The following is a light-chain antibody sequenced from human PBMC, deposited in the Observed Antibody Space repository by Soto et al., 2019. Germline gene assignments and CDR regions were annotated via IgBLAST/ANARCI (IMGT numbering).Light chain of an antibody. J-gene: IGLJ3*02. V-gene: IGLV2-11*01. CDR2: AVR. CDR1: NSDVGRYNS. Sequence: QSDLAQPHSVSGSPGQSVTISCTGTNSDVGRYNSVSWYQQLPGKAPKIIISAVRQRPSGVPDRFSGSKSGNTASLTISGLQADDEADYFCFSYTANDNWVFGGGTKVTV. CDR3: FSYTANDNWV.